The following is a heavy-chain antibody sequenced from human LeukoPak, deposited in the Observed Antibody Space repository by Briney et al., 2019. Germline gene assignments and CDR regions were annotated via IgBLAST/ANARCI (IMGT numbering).Heavy chain of an antibody. CDR3: AGGLSLRTTVTTREDY. J-gene: IGHJ4*02. D-gene: IGHD4-17*01. Sequence: KPSETLSLTCAVYGGSFSGYYWSWIRQPPGQGRKWSGEINHSGRTNYNPSLKSRVTISVDTSKNQFSLKLSSVTAADTAVYYCAGGLSLRTTVTTREDYWGQGTLVTVSS. V-gene: IGHV4-34*01. CDR2: INHSGRT. CDR1: GGSFSGYY.